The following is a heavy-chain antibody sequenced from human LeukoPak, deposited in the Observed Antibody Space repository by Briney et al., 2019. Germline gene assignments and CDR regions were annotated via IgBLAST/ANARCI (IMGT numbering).Heavy chain of an antibody. J-gene: IGHJ1*01. CDR3: AKKVVVGATSPYSDFQD. V-gene: IGHV3-23*01. CDR2: ISGSGVTT. Sequence: GGSLRLSCVASGFAFSSYAMSWVRQAPGEGLEWVSAISGSGVTTHYAGSVKGRFSISRDNSKNTLYLQMNSLRAEDTALYYCAKKVVVGATSPYSDFQDWGQGTLVTVSS. CDR1: GFAFSSYA. D-gene: IGHD1-26*01.